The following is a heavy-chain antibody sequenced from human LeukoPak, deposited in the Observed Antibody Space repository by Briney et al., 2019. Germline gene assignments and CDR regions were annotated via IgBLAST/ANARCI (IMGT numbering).Heavy chain of an antibody. CDR2: INPNSGGT. CDR1: GYTFTDYY. J-gene: IGHJ4*02. CDR3: ASPVSGDGTAAAEFDY. Sequence: ASVKVSCKASGYTFTDYYMHWVRQAPGQGLEWMGWINPNSGGTNYAQKFQGRVTMTRDTSISTAYMELSRLRSDDTAVYYCASPVSGDGTAAAEFDYWGQGTLVTVSS. D-gene: IGHD6-13*01. V-gene: IGHV1-2*02.